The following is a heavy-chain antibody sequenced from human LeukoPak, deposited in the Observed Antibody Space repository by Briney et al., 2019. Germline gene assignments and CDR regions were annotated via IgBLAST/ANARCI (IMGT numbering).Heavy chain of an antibody. Sequence: GGSLRLSCAASGFTFSGYGMSWVRQAPGKGLEWVAVISYDGSNKYYADSVKGRFTISRDNSKNTLYLQMNSLRAEDTAVYYCAKGHVDTAMVSDYRGQGTLVTVSS. CDR1: GFTFSGYG. CDR2: ISYDGSNK. V-gene: IGHV3-30*18. D-gene: IGHD5-18*01. CDR3: AKGHVDTAMVSDY. J-gene: IGHJ4*02.